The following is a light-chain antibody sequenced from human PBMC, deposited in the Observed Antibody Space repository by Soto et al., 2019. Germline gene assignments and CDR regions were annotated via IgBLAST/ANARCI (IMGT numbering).Light chain of an antibody. CDR2: GAS. CDR3: QQYNNWPRT. V-gene: IGKV3-15*01. Sequence: EILMTQSPATLSVSPGERATLSCRASESVSSNLAWYQQKPGQAPRLLIHGASTRATGIPARFSGSGSGTEFTLTISSLQSEDFAVYHCQQYNNWPRTFGQGTKVDIK. CDR1: ESVSSN. J-gene: IGKJ1*01.